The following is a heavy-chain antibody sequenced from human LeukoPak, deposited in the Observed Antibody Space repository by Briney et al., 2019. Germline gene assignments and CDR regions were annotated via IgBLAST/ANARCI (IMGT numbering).Heavy chain of an antibody. V-gene: IGHV3-30*02. CDR1: GFTFSSYG. J-gene: IGHJ6*03. CDR2: IRYDGSNK. D-gene: IGHD3-10*01. CDR3: AKVMKGSERITMVRGLIIKTAGLYNMDV. Sequence: GGSLRLSCAASGFTFSSYGMHWVRQAPGKGLEWVAFIRYDGSNKYYADSVKGRFTISRDNSKNTLYLQMNSLRAEDTAVYYCAKVMKGSERITMVRGLIIKTAGLYNMDVWGKGTTVTVSS.